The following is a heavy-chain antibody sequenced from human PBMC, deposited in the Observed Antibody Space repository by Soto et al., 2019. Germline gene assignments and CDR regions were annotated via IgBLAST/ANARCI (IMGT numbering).Heavy chain of an antibody. Sequence: QVPLVESGGGVVQPGRSLRLSCAASGFTFSSYAMHWVRQAPGKGLEWVAVISYDGSNKYYADSVKGRFTISRDNSKNTLYLQMNSLRAEDTAVYYCARGVDGYGMDVWGQGTTVTVSS. V-gene: IGHV3-30-3*01. CDR1: GFTFSSYA. J-gene: IGHJ6*02. D-gene: IGHD3-9*01. CDR3: ARGVDGYGMDV. CDR2: ISYDGSNK.